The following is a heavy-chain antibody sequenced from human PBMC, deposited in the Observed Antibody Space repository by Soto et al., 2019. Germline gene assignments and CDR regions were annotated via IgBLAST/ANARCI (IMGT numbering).Heavy chain of an antibody. J-gene: IGHJ4*02. CDR1: GDSVSSNSAA. Sequence: SHTLSLTCSISGDSVSSNSAAWNWIGHSPSRGLEWLGRTYYRSKWYNDYAVSMRSRITINPDTTKNQFSLQLNSATPEDTAVYYCATWRFDYWGQGTLVTVSS. V-gene: IGHV6-1*01. CDR2: TYYRSKWYN. CDR3: ATWRFDY.